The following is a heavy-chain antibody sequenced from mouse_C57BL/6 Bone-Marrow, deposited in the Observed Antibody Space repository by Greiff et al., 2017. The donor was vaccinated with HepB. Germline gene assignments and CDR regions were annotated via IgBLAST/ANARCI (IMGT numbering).Heavy chain of an antibody. CDR2: INPNNGGT. CDR3: ARCGSFFMDY. D-gene: IGHD1-1*01. Sequence: VQLKESGPELVKPGASVKIPCKASGYTFTDYNMDWVKQSHGKSLEWIGDINPNNGGTNYNQKFKGKATLTVDKSSSTAYMELRSLTSEDTAVYYCARCGSFFMDYWGQGTSVTVSS. CDR1: GYTFTDYN. J-gene: IGHJ4*01. V-gene: IGHV1-18*01.